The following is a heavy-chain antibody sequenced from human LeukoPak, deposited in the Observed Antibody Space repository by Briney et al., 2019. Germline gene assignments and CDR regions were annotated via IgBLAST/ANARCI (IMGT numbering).Heavy chain of an antibody. CDR3: AREITMTELRY. CDR1: GYTFPSYD. CDR2: IRTYNGNT. Sequence: ASVKVSCKASGYTFPSYDMSWVRQAPGQGLEWMGWIRTYNGNTSHVQKLPGRVTMTTDTSTNTAYMELSSLRSEDTAVYYCAREITMTELRYWGQGTLVTVSS. D-gene: IGHD3-22*01. V-gene: IGHV1-18*01. J-gene: IGHJ4*02.